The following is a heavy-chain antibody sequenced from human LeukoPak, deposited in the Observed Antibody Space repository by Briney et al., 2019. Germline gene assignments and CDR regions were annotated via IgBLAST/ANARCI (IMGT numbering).Heavy chain of an antibody. CDR2: IIPILGIA. CDR3: ARVGDSSGYYYEYYFDY. J-gene: IGHJ4*02. V-gene: IGHV1-69*04. CDR1: GGTFSSCA. D-gene: IGHD3-22*01. Sequence: SVKVSCKASGGTFSSCAISWVRQAPGQGLEWMGRIIPILGIANYAQKFQGRVTITADKSTSTAYMELSSLRAEDTAVYYCARVGDSSGYYYEYYFDYWGQGTLVTVSS.